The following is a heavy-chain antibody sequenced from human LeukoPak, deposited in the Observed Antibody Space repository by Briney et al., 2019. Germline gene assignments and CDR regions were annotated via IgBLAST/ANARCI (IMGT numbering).Heavy chain of an antibody. CDR1: GFTISGNY. D-gene: IGHD5-18*01. J-gene: IGHJ4*01. CDR3: ARGVSGYSYGSRFDY. V-gene: IGHV3-53*01. CDR2: IYTGGAT. Sequence: GGSLRLSCVVSGFTISGNYMSWVRQAPGKGLEWVSIIYTGGATRHADSVKGRFITSRDSSKNTLYLQMNSLTPDDTAVYWCARGVSGYSYGSRFDYWGHGTLVTVSS.